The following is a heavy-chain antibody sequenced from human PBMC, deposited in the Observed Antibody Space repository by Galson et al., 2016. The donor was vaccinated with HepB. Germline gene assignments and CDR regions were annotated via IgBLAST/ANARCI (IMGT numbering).Heavy chain of an antibody. D-gene: IGHD1-26*01. CDR3: ARGGAFIGQTRTGFDI. CDR1: GGSISSNNW. CDR2: IFHTGTT. J-gene: IGHJ3*02. Sequence: SETLSLTCSVSGGSISSNNWWNWVRQSPEKGLEWIGGIFHTGTTNDNPSFKSQVIMSVDKSKNDFSLKLTSVTAADTAVYYCARGGAFIGQTRTGFDIWGQGTMVTVSS. V-gene: IGHV4-4*02.